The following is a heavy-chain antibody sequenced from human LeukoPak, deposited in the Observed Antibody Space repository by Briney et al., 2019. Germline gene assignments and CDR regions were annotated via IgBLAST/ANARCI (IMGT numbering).Heavy chain of an antibody. CDR3: AREHNYAFDN. CDR1: GFTVINAW. V-gene: IGHV3-11*06. J-gene: IGHJ4*02. Sequence: GGSLRLSCAASGFTVINAWMSWVRQAPGEGLEWISYIGISSGNTKYADSVKGRFTISGDNAKNSLYLQMNSLRVEDTAVYYCAREHNYAFDNWGQGTLVTVSS. D-gene: IGHD1-1*01. CDR2: IGISSGNT.